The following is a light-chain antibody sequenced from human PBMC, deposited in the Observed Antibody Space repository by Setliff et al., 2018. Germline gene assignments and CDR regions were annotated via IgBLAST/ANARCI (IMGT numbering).Light chain of an antibody. CDR3: LSFTTSDTVV. Sequence: QSALTQPASVSGPPGQSITISCTGSSSDVGAYNYVSWCQQHPGKAPKLIILEVDKRPSGVSSRFSGSKAGNTASLTISGLQAEDEADYYRLSFTTSDTVVFGTGTKVTVL. CDR1: SSDVGAYNY. V-gene: IGLV2-14*01. J-gene: IGLJ1*01. CDR2: EVD.